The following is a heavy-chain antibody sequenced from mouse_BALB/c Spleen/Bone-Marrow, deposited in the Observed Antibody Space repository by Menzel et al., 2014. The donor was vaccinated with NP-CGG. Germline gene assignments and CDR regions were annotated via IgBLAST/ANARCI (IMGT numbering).Heavy chain of an antibody. CDR1: GYTFTSYW. CDR2: IYPGDGDT. CDR3: ASPCGNYDALDY. Sequence: QVQLQQSGAELARPGASVKLSCKASGYTFTSYWMQWVKQRPGQGLEWIGGIYPGDGDTRYTQKFRGKATLTADKSSNTAYMQLSSLTSEDSAVYFCASPCGNYDALDYWGQGTSVTVSS. D-gene: IGHD2-1*01. V-gene: IGHV1-87*01. J-gene: IGHJ4*01.